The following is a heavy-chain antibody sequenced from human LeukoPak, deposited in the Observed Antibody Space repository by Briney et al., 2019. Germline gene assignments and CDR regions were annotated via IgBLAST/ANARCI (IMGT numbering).Heavy chain of an antibody. CDR1: GYTFTGYY. CDR3: ARAPITMVRGVILALDY. D-gene: IGHD3-10*01. J-gene: IGHJ4*02. Sequence: ASVKVSCKASGYTFTGYYMHWVRQAPGQGLEWMGWINPNSGGTNYAQKFQGRVTMTRDTSISTAYMELSRLRSDDTAVYYCARAPITMVRGVILALDYWGQGTLVTVSS. V-gene: IGHV1-2*02. CDR2: INPNSGGT.